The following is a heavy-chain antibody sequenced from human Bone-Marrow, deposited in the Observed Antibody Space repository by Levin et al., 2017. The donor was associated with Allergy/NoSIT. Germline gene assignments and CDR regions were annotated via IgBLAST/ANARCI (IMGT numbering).Heavy chain of an antibody. Sequence: ASVKVSCKASGYTFTDHYLYWVRQAPGQGLEWMGRINPKTGHTQYARKFQGRVTMTRDAAITTVYMDLSRLRSDDTAVYFCARDLYVWHCGGAGCPSPQSLGDVWGKGTTVIVSS. V-gene: IGHV1-2*06. D-gene: IGHD2-21*01. J-gene: IGHJ6*04. CDR3: ARDLYVWHCGGAGCPSPQSLGDV. CDR1: GYTFTDHY. CDR2: INPKTGHT.